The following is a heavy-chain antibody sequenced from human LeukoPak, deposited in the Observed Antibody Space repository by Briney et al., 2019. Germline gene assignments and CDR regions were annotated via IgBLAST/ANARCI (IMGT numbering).Heavy chain of an antibody. CDR2: IKSQPDGGTT. Sequence: PGGSLRLSCTASGFTFSLAWMSWVRQTPGKGLEWVGLIKSQPDGGTTDYAAPVKGRVTISRDDSKHTVYLHVNSLKTEDTAVYYCTSDSWVWGSYRPFDYWGQGTLVTVSS. CDR1: GFTFSLAW. D-gene: IGHD3-16*02. CDR3: TSDSWVWGSYRPFDY. V-gene: IGHV3-15*01. J-gene: IGHJ4*02.